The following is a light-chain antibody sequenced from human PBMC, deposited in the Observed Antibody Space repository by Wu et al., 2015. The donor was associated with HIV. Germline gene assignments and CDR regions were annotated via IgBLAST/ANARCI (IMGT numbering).Light chain of an antibody. J-gene: IGKJ4*01. CDR2: HAS. V-gene: IGKV3-11*01. CDR1: QSISTF. CDR3: QQRSAWPPT. Sequence: EIVLTQSPVTLSLSPGETATLSCRASQSISTFLAWYQQKPGQAPRLLIYHASNRATGIPARFSGSGSETDFTLTISSLESEDFALYYCQQRSAWPPTFGGGTKVEI.